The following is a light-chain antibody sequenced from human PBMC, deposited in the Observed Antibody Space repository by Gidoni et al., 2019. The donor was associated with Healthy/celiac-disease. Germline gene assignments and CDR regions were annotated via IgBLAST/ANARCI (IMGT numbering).Light chain of an antibody. CDR2: GAS. J-gene: IGKJ2*01. CDR1: QSVSSN. V-gene: IGKV3-15*01. Sequence: EIVLKQTPATLSGSPGERATLSCRASQSVSSNSAWYQQKPGQAPRLLIYGASTRATGIPARFSGSGSGTEFTLTISSLQSEDFAVYYCQQYNNWPPYTFGQGTKLEIK. CDR3: QQYNNWPPYT.